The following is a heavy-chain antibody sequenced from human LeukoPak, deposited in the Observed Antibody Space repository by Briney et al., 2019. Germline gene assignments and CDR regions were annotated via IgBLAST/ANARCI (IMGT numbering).Heavy chain of an antibody. Sequence: SETLSLTCAVYGGSFSGYYWSWIRQPPGKGLEWIGEVSQSGGASYNPSLKSRVTISVETSKNLSSLKLNSVTAADTAMYYCAGSYGGNAVGPFDIWGQGTTVIVSS. CDR3: AGSYGGNAVGPFDI. V-gene: IGHV4-34*01. CDR2: VSQSGGA. CDR1: GGSFSGYY. D-gene: IGHD4-23*01. J-gene: IGHJ3*02.